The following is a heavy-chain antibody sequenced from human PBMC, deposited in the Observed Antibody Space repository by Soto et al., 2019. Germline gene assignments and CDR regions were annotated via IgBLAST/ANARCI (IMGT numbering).Heavy chain of an antibody. D-gene: IGHD2-2*02. CDR3: AKVHCSSTSCYTSLSYYGMDV. Sequence: GGSLRLSCAASGFTFSSYGMHWVRQAPGKGLEWVAVISYDGSNKYYADSVKGRFTISRDNSKNTLYLQMNSLRAEDTAVYYCAKVHCSSTSCYTSLSYYGMDVCGQGTTVTVSS. CDR2: ISYDGSNK. J-gene: IGHJ6*02. CDR1: GFTFSSYG. V-gene: IGHV3-30*18.